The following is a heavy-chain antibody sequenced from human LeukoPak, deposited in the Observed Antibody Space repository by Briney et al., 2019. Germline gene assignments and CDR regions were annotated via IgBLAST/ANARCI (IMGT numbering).Heavy chain of an antibody. D-gene: IGHD1-26*01. CDR3: AKGNSGSYLEYFQH. J-gene: IGHJ1*01. CDR1: GFIFSSYG. Sequence: GGSLRLSCAASGFIFSSYGMHWVRQAPGKGLEWVAFIPYDGTNKYYADSVKGRSTISRDNSKNTLYLQMNSLRAEDTAVYYCAKGNSGSYLEYFQHWGQGTLVTVSS. V-gene: IGHV3-30*02. CDR2: IPYDGTNK.